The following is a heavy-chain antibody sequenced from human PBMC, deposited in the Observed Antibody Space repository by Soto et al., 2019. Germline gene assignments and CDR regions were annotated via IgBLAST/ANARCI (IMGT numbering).Heavy chain of an antibody. Sequence: QLQLQESGSGLVKPSQTLSLTCAVSGGSISSGGYSWSWIRQPPGKGLEWIGYIYHSGSTYYNPYLKSRVTISVDRSQNQFSLKLSSVTAADTAVYYCARVVVVTGSDWFDPWGQGTLVTVSS. CDR3: ARVVVVTGSDWFDP. D-gene: IGHD2-21*02. J-gene: IGHJ5*02. CDR1: GGSISSGGYS. CDR2: IYHSGST. V-gene: IGHV4-30-2*01.